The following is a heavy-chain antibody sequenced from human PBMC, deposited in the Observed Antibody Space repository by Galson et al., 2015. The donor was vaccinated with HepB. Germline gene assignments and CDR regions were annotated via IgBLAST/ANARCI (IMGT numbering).Heavy chain of an antibody. Sequence: SCKASGYTFTDYYIHWVRQAPGQGLEWMGWINPNSGGTNFAQRFQGRVTMTRDTSIRTAYMELSRLRSDDTAVYYCARDDWCSSSSCYGLGYYNGLDVWGQGTTVTVSS. CDR2: INPNSGGT. CDR1: GYTFTDYY. V-gene: IGHV1-2*02. CDR3: ARDDWCSSSSCYGLGYYNGLDV. D-gene: IGHD2-2*01. J-gene: IGHJ6*02.